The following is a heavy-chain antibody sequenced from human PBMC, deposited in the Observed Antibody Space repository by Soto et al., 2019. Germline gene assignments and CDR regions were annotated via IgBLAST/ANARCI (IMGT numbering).Heavy chain of an antibody. Sequence: PSETLSLTCTVSGGSISSYYWSWIRQPPGKGLEWIGYIYYSGSTNYNPSLKSRVTISVDTSKNQFSLKLSSVTAADTAVYYCARRLSICYGMDVWGQGTTVTVSS. CDR1: GGSISSYY. CDR2: IYYSGST. J-gene: IGHJ6*02. CDR3: ARRLSICYGMDV. D-gene: IGHD2-2*02. V-gene: IGHV4-59*01.